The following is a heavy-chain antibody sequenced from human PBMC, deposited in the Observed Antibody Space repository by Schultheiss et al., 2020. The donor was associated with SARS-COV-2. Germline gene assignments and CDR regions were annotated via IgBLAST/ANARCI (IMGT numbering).Heavy chain of an antibody. Sequence: SETLSLTCAVYGGSFSGYYWSWIRQPPGKGLEWIGEINHSGSTNYNPSLKSRVTISVDTSKNQFSLKLSSVTAADTAVYYCARGPLYYDILTGPPYYYYGMDVWGQGTTVTVSS. CDR2: INHSGST. CDR1: GGSFSGYY. V-gene: IGHV4-34*01. D-gene: IGHD3-9*01. CDR3: ARGPLYYDILTGPPYYYYGMDV. J-gene: IGHJ6*02.